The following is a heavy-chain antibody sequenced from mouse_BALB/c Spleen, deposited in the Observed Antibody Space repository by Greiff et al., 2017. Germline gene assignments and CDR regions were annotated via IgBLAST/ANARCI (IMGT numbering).Heavy chain of an antibody. CDR3: AREGMDY. V-gene: IGHV5-4*02. Sequence: EVMLVESGGGLVKPGGSLKLSCAASGFTFSDYYMYWVRQTPEKRLEWVATISDGGSYTYYPDSVKGRFTISRDNAKNNLYLQMSSLKSEDTAMYYCAREGMDYWGQGTSVTVSS. CDR1: GFTFSDYY. CDR2: ISDGGSYT. J-gene: IGHJ4*01.